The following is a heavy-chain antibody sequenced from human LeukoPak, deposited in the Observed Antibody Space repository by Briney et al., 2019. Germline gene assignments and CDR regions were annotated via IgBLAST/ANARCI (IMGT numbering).Heavy chain of an antibody. CDR2: IYPGDSDI. D-gene: IGHD5-24*01. Sequence: GESLKISCKGSGYRFTNYWIGWVRQMPGKGLEWMGIIYPGDSDIRYSPSFQGHVTISADKSSSTAYLQWSSLKAADTAMYYCARRGATLGEFDPWGQGTLVTVSS. J-gene: IGHJ5*02. V-gene: IGHV5-51*01. CDR1: GYRFTNYW. CDR3: ARRGATLGEFDP.